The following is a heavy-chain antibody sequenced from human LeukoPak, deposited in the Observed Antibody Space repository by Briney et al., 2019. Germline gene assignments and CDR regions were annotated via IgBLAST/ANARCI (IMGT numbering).Heavy chain of an antibody. CDR3: ARELGYSGYDH. D-gene: IGHD5-12*01. J-gene: IGHJ4*02. Sequence: GASVKASCKASGYTFTGYYMHWVRQAPGQGLEWMGWINPNSGGTNYAQKFQGWVTMTRDTSISTAYMELSRLRSDDTAVYYCARELGYSGYDHWGQGTLVTVSS. CDR1: GYTFTGYY. V-gene: IGHV1-2*04. CDR2: INPNSGGT.